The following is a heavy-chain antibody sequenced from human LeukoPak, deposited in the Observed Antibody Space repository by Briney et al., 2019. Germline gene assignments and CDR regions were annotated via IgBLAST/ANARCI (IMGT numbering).Heavy chain of an antibody. Sequence: GESLKISCKGSGYSFTSYWIGWVRQMPGKGLEWMGIIYPGDSDTRYSPSFQGQVTISADKSISTAYLQWSSLKASDTAMYYCARMGIAVAAIHAFDIWGQGTMVTVSS. CDR3: ARMGIAVAAIHAFDI. V-gene: IGHV5-51*01. J-gene: IGHJ3*02. CDR1: GYSFTSYW. CDR2: IYPGDSDT. D-gene: IGHD6-19*01.